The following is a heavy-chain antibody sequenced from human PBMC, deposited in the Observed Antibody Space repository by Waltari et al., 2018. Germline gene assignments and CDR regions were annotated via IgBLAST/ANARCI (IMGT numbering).Heavy chain of an antibody. CDR2: VSGDSGYI. CDR1: GMPFTPHS. CDR3: AGIRRGFWFFDL. J-gene: IGHJ2*01. V-gene: IGHV3-48*04. Sequence: EVQLVESGGGLVQPGGSLNLSCDAYGMPFTPHSMNWVRQARGKGLEWISYVSGDSGYIYYADSVRGRFTSSRDNAQNSMYLQMNNLRADDTAVYYCAGIRRGFWFFDLWGRGTLVTVSS. D-gene: IGHD3-10*01.